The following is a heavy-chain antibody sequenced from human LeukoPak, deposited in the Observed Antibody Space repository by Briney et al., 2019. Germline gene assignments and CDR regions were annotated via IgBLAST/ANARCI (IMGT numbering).Heavy chain of an antibody. V-gene: IGHV4-59*01. CDR3: SRRSRAAAGGAFDI. CDR2: IYYTGST. J-gene: IGHJ3*02. Sequence: SETLSLTCTVSGGSISTYYWSWIRQPPGKGLEWIGYIYYTGSTNYNPSLKSRVTISVDTSENQFSLKLSSVTAADTAVYYCSRRSRAAAGGAFDIWGQGTRVTVSP. CDR1: GGSISTYY. D-gene: IGHD6-13*01.